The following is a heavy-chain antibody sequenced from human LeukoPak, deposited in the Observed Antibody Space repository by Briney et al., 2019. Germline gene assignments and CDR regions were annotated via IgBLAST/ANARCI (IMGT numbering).Heavy chain of an antibody. V-gene: IGHV5-51*01. CDR3: ARLWWGRSWTQGYFDY. CDR1: GYTFGRYW. Sequence: GESLKISCNTSGYTFGRYWIAWVRQMPGKGMELMGFIYPDDSEIRYSPSFQGQVTISADKSINTAYLQWNSLKASDTAMYYCARLWWGRSWTQGYFDYWGQGTLVTVSS. CDR2: IYPDDSEI. J-gene: IGHJ4*02. D-gene: IGHD6-13*01.